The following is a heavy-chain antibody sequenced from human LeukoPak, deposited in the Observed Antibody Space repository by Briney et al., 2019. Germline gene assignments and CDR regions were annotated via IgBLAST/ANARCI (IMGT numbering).Heavy chain of an antibody. D-gene: IGHD6-13*01. Sequence: GGSLRLSCAASGFTFSTYWMSWVRQASGKGLEWVANIKEDGSEKYYVDSVKGRFTISRDNAKNSLYLQMNSLRAEDTAVYYCARDIEAAGLFLDYWGQGTLVTVSS. J-gene: IGHJ4*02. CDR3: ARDIEAAGLFLDY. CDR1: GFTFSTYW. V-gene: IGHV3-7*01. CDR2: IKEDGSEK.